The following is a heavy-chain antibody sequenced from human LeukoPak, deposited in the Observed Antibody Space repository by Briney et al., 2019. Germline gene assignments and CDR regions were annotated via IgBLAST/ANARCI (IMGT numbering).Heavy chain of an antibody. J-gene: IGHJ5*02. Sequence: ASVKVSCKASGYTFTSYYMHWVRQAPGQGLEWMGIINPSGGSTTYAQKFQGRVTMTRDMSTNTVYMEMSSLTSEDTAVYYCARVVTPRYCSTTSCYWKGWFDPWGQGTLVTVSS. CDR2: INPSGGST. CDR3: ARVVTPRYCSTTSCYWKGWFDP. D-gene: IGHD2-2*01. CDR1: GYTFTSYY. V-gene: IGHV1-46*01.